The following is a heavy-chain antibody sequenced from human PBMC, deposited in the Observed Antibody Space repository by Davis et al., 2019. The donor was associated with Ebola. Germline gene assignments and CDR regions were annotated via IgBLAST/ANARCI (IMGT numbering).Heavy chain of an antibody. CDR3: ARGPRHYYDSSGYFPPHYHYYGMDV. J-gene: IGHJ6*04. CDR1: GFTFSSHW. Sequence: PGGSLRLSCAASGFTFSSHWMHWVRQAPGKGLVWVSRIPSDGIRTTYADSVKGRFTISRDNAKDSLYLQMNSLRDEDTAVYYCARGPRHYYDSSGYFPPHYHYYGMDVWGKGTTVTVSS. CDR2: IPSDGIRT. D-gene: IGHD3-22*01. V-gene: IGHV3-74*01.